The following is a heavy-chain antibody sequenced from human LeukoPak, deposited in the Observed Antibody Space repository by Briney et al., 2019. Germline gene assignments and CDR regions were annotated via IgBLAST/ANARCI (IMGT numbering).Heavy chain of an antibody. J-gene: IGHJ6*03. D-gene: IGHD2-2*01. CDR3: ANGVCSSTSCQVYYYMDV. CDR1: GFTFSSYA. CDR2: INTDGITT. V-gene: IGHV3-74*01. Sequence: GGSLRLSCAASGFTFSSYAMYWVRQAPGKGLVWVSRINTDGITTNYADSVKGRFTISRDNAKNTLYLQMNSLRAEDTAVYYCANGVCSSTSCQVYYYMDVWGKGTTVTVSS.